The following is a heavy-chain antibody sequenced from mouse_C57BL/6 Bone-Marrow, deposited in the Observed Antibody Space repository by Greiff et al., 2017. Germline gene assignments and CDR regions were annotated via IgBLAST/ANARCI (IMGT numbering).Heavy chain of an antibody. Sequence: EVKLQESGAELVKPGASVKLSCTASGYNITDYYMHWVKQRPEQGLEWIGRIDPEDGETKYAPKFQGKATLTADTSSNTAYLQLSSLTSENSAVYYGACTAWYAYWGQGTLVTVSA. CDR3: ACTAWYAY. V-gene: IGHV14-2*01. CDR2: IDPEDGET. J-gene: IGHJ3*01. CDR1: GYNITDYY.